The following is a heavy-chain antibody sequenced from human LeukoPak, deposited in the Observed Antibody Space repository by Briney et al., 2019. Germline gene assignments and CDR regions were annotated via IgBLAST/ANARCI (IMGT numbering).Heavy chain of an antibody. D-gene: IGHD3-3*01. Sequence: SETLSLTCAVYGGSFSGYYWSWIRQPPGKGLEWIGEINHSGSTNYNPSLKSRVTISVDTSKNQFSLKLSSVTAADTAVYYCARGKWDFWSGYLFDYWGQGTLVTVSS. V-gene: IGHV4-34*01. J-gene: IGHJ4*02. CDR2: INHSGST. CDR3: ARGKWDFWSGYLFDY. CDR1: GGSFSGYY.